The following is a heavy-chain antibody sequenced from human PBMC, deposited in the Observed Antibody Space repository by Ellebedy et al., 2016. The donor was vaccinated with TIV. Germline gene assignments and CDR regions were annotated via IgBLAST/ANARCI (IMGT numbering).Heavy chain of an antibody. Sequence: GESLKISXIASGFTFSNYGMNWVRRAPGKGLEWVALISSDESNTYYADSVKGRFTISRDNSHNTVYLQMNSLRIDDTAVYYCAKGGGSYPPPFDFWGQGTLVTVSS. D-gene: IGHD5-18*01. J-gene: IGHJ4*02. CDR2: ISSDESNT. V-gene: IGHV3-30*18. CDR1: GFTFSNYG. CDR3: AKGGGSYPPPFDF.